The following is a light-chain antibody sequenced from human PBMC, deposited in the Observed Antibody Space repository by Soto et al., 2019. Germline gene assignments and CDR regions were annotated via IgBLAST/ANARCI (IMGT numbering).Light chain of an antibody. CDR2: AAS. V-gene: IGKV1-17*01. CDR1: QGIRND. J-gene: IGKJ1*01. Sequence: DIQMTQSPSSLSASVGDRVTITCRASQGIRNDVGWYQQRPGNAPKRLIYAASTLQSGVPSHFSGSGCGTEFTLTISGLQAEDSATYYCLQYHSFPRTFGRGTNVEVK. CDR3: LQYHSFPRT.